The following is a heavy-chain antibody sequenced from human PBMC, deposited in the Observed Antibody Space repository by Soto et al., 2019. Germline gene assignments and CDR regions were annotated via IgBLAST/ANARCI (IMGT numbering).Heavy chain of an antibody. Sequence: PSETLSLTCAVYGGSFSGYYWSWIRQPPGKGLEWIGEINHSGSTNYNPSLKSRVTISVDTSKNQFSLKLSSVTAADTAVYYCARSPVVPAVSQRRRGAPIQKFDPWGQGTLVTVSS. CDR1: GGSFSGYY. J-gene: IGHJ5*02. V-gene: IGHV4-34*01. CDR3: ARSPVVPAVSQRRRGAPIQKFDP. D-gene: IGHD2-2*01. CDR2: INHSGST.